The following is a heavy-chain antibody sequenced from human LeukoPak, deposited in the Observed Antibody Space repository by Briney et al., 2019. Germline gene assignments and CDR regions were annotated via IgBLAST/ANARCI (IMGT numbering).Heavy chain of an antibody. CDR3: ARVGSFCRGGSCLNTYYYYYYMDV. CDR1: GFTFSNYW. CDR2: IKQDGSEK. V-gene: IGHV3-7*01. J-gene: IGHJ6*03. D-gene: IGHD2-15*01. Sequence: GGSLRFSGAGSGFTFSNYWMSWVRQAPGKGLEWVANIKQDGSEKDYVDSVKGGFTISRDNAKNSLYLQMNSLRAEDTAVYYCARVGSFCRGGSCLNTYYYYYYMDVWGKGTTVTVSS.